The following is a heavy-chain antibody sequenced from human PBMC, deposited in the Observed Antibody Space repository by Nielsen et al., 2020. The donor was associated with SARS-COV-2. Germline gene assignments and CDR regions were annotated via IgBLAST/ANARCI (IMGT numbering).Heavy chain of an antibody. V-gene: IGHV2-26*01. Sequence: SGPTLVKPTETLTLTCTVSGFSLSNARMGVSWIRQPPGKALEWLAHIFSNDEKSYSTSLKSRLTISKDTSKSQVVLTMTNMDPVDTATYYCARIQSVLWFRELHWFDPWGQGTLVTVSS. CDR3: ARIQSVLWFRELHWFDP. J-gene: IGHJ5*02. CDR1: GFSLSNARMG. D-gene: IGHD3-10*01. CDR2: IFSNDEK.